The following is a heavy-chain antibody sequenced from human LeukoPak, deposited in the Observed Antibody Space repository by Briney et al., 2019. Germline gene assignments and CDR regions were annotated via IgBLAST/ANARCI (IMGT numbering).Heavy chain of an antibody. CDR2: IRSKTDNYAT. CDR1: GFIFSGSA. D-gene: IGHD5-12*01. V-gene: IGHV3-73*01. CDR3: AAGAWPHYGMDV. J-gene: IGHJ6*02. Sequence: GGSLKLSCAASGFIFSGSAIYWVRQASGRGLEWVGRIRSKTDNYATGYAASVKGRFTISRDDSKNTAYLQMNSLNAEDTALYYCAAGAWPHYGMDVWGQGTTVTVSS.